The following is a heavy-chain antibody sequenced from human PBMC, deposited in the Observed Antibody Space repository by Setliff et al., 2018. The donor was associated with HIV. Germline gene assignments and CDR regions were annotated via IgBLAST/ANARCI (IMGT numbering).Heavy chain of an antibody. J-gene: IGHJ3*02. CDR2: MNPNSGNS. CDR3: TRIRAMVRGVTSYDAFDI. CDR1: GYTFTSFD. D-gene: IGHD3-10*01. V-gene: IGHV1-8*01. Sequence: ASVKVSCKASGYTFTSFDINWVRQATGQGLEWMGWMNPNSGNSGFAQKFQGRVTMTRNSSISTAYMELGSLRFDDTAVYYCTRIRAMVRGVTSYDAFDIWGQGTKVTVSS.